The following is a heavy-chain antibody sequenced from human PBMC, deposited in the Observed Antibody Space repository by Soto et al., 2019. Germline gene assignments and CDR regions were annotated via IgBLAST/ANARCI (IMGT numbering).Heavy chain of an antibody. CDR1: GGSISSYY. J-gene: IGHJ5*02. V-gene: IGHV4-59*08. CDR2: IYYSGST. D-gene: IGHD1-26*01. Sequence: SETLSLTCTVSGGSISSYYWSWIRQPPGKGLEWIGYIYYSGSTNYNPSLKSRVTISVDTSKNQFSLKLSSVTAADTAVYYCARQWGSYYGIGWFDPWGQGTLVTVSS. CDR3: ARQWGSYYGIGWFDP.